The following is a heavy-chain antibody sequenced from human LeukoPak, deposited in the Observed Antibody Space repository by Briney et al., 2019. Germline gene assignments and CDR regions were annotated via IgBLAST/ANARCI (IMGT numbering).Heavy chain of an antibody. V-gene: IGHV1-69*05. CDR3: AREPPGNDYGDCGGTGAFDI. CDR2: IIPIFGTA. J-gene: IGHJ3*02. D-gene: IGHD4-17*01. Sequence: SVKVSCKASGGTFSSYAISWLRQAPGQGLEWMGRIIPIFGTANYAQKFQGRVTITTDESTSKAYMELSSLRSEDTGVYYCAREPPGNDYGDCGGTGAFDIWGQGTMVTVSS. CDR1: GGTFSSYA.